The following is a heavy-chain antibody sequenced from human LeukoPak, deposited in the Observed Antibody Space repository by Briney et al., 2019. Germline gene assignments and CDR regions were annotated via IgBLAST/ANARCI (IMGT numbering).Heavy chain of an antibody. CDR2: IWYDGSNK. J-gene: IGHJ4*02. CDR3: ARDSTGYYPPDY. CDR1: GFTFSSYG. Sequence: GGSLRLSCAASGFTFSSYGMHWVRQAPGKGLEWVAVIWYDGSNKYYADSVKGRFTISRDNSKNTLYLQMNSLRAEDTAVYFCARDSTGYYPPDYWGQGTLVTVSS. V-gene: IGHV3-33*01. D-gene: IGHD3-9*01.